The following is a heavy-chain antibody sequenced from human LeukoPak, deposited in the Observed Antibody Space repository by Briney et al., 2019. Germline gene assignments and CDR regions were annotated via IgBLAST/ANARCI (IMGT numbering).Heavy chain of an antibody. CDR3: ARDHTDSFDY. CDR1: GGSISSGSYY. V-gene: IGHV4-61*02. J-gene: IGHJ4*02. CDR2: IYTSGST. D-gene: IGHD3-22*01. Sequence: SQTLSLTCTVSGGSISSGSYYWSWIRQPAGKGLGWIGRIYTSGSTNYNPSLKSRVTISVDTSKNQFSLKLSSVTAADTAVYYCARDHTDSFDYWGQGTLVTVSS.